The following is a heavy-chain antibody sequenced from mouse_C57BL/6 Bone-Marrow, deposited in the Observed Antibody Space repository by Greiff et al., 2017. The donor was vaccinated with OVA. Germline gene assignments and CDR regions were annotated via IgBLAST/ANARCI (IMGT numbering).Heavy chain of an antibody. V-gene: IGHV1-81*01. J-gene: IGHJ3*01. D-gene: IGHD1-1*01. Sequence: QVQLQQSGAELARPGASVKLSCKASGYTFTSYGISWVKQRTGQGLEWIGEIYPRSGNTYYNEKFKGKATLTADKSSSTAYMELRSLTSEDSAVYFCARVYYYGSSAWCAYWGQGTLVTVSA. CDR1: GYTFTSYG. CDR2: IYPRSGNT. CDR3: ARVYYYGSSAWCAY.